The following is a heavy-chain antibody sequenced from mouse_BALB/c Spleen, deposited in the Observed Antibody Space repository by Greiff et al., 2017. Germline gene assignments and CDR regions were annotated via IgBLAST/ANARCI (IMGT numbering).Heavy chain of an antibody. CDR1: GYSFTGYN. V-gene: IGHV1-39*01. J-gene: IGHJ4*01. D-gene: IGHD2-4*01. CDR2: IDPYCGGT. CDR3: ARSYDYYYAMDY. Sequence: EVQLQQSGPELEKPGASVKISCKASGYSFTGYNMNWVKQSNGKSLEWIGNIDPYCGGTSYNQKFKGKATLTVDKSSSTAYMQLKSLTSEDSAVYYCARSYDYYYAMDYWGQGTSVTVSS.